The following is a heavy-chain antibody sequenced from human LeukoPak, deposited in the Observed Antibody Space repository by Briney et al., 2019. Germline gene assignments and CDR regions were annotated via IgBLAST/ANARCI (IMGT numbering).Heavy chain of an antibody. CDR3: AKDLEYDFWSGYSGGVWFDP. V-gene: IGHV3-23*01. Sequence: GGSLRLSCAASGFTFSSYAMSWVRQAPGKGLEWVSAISGSGGSTYYADSVKGRFTISRDNSKNTLYLQMNSLRAEDTAEYSCAKDLEYDFWSGYSGGVWFDPWGQGTLVTVSS. D-gene: IGHD3-3*01. CDR2: ISGSGGST. J-gene: IGHJ5*02. CDR1: GFTFSSYA.